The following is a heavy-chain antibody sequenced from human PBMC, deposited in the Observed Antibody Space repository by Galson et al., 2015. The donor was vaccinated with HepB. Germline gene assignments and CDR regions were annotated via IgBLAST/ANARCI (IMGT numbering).Heavy chain of an antibody. D-gene: IGHD2-15*01. CDR3: AREGYCSGGSCYSFHGWFDP. CDR1: GFTFSDYY. V-gene: IGHV3-11*06. CDR2: ISSSSSYI. J-gene: IGHJ5*02. Sequence: SLRLSCAASGFTFSDYYMSWIRQAPGKGLEWVSYISSSSSYINYADSVKGRFTISRDNAKNSLYLQMNSLRAEDTAVYYCAREGYCSGGSCYSFHGWFDPWGQGTLVTVSS.